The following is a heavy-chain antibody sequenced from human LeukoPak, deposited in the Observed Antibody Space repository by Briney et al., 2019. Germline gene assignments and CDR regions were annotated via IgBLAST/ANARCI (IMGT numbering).Heavy chain of an antibody. CDR1: GYTFTGYY. V-gene: IGHV1-2*02. CDR2: INPNSGGT. D-gene: IGHD2-15*01. Sequence: GASVKVSCKASGYTFTGYYMHWVRQAPGQGLEWMGWINPNSGGTNYAQKFQGRVTMTRDTSISTAYMELSRLRSDDTAVYYCATQRRGGTPSYYMDVWGKGTTVTISS. J-gene: IGHJ6*03. CDR3: ATQRRGGTPSYYMDV.